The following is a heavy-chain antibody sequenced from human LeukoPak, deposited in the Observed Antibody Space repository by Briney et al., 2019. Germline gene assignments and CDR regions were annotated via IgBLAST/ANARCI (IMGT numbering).Heavy chain of an antibody. V-gene: IGHV5-10-1*01. J-gene: IGHJ3*02. CDR1: GCSFTSYW. CDR3: ARSLGSGWTSDAFDI. Sequence: GESLRISCKGSGCSFTSYWISWVRQMPGKGLEWMGRIDPSDSYTNYSPSFQGHVTISADKSISTAYLQWSSLKASDTAMYYCARSLGSGWTSDAFDIWGQGTMVTVSS. CDR2: IDPSDSYT. D-gene: IGHD6-19*01.